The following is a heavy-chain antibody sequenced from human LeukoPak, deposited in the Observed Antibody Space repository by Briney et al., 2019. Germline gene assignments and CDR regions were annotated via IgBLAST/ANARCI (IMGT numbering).Heavy chain of an antibody. V-gene: IGHV3-33*01. CDR3: ARLVFFGTKGVIQDY. CDR2: IWYDGSNK. J-gene: IGHJ4*02. Sequence: GGSLRLSCAASGFTFSSYGMHWVRQAPGKGLEWVALIWYDGSNKYYADSVKGRFTISRDNSKNALYLQMNSLRAEDTAVYYCARLVFFGTKGVIQDYWGQGTLVTVSS. D-gene: IGHD3-10*01. CDR1: GFTFSSYG.